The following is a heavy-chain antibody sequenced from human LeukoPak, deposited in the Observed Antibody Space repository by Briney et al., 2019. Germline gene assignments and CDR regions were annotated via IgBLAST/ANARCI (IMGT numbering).Heavy chain of an antibody. Sequence: GGSLRLSCAASGFTFSSYSMNWVRQAPGKGLEWVSSISSSSSYIYYADSVKGRFTISRDNSKNTLYLQMNSLRADDTAVYYCVRGYSYGWFDPWGQGTLVTVSS. V-gene: IGHV3-21*04. CDR1: GFTFSSYS. J-gene: IGHJ5*02. CDR2: ISSSSSYI. D-gene: IGHD5-18*01. CDR3: VRGYSYGWFDP.